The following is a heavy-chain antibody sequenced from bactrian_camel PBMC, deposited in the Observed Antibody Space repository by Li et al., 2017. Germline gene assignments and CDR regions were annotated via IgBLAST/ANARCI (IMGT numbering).Heavy chain of an antibody. D-gene: IGHD1*01. CDR1: GLILSDYG. V-gene: IGHV3S40*01. Sequence: VQLVESGGGLVQPGGSLRLSCAASGLILSDYGMAWVRRAPGKELEWVSAINSGGDSTYYAESVKGRFTISQDTATGTVYLQMNNLKPEDTAVYYCAASKDCLWLRTSIYWGLGTQVTVS. CDR3: AASKDCLWLRTSIY. CDR2: INSGGDST. J-gene: IGHJ4*01.